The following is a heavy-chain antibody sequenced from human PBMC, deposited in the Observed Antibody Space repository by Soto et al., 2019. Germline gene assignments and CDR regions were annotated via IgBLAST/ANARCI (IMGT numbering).Heavy chain of an antibody. V-gene: IGHV3-23*01. CDR2: ISGSGDSA. CDR3: AKLVGYCSRTSCYKDGMDV. D-gene: IGHD2-2*02. CDR1: GFTFSNYA. Sequence: EVQLLESGGGLVQPGGSLRLSCAASGFTFSNYAMSWVRQAPGKGLEWVSAISGSGDSAFHADSLKGRFTISRDNSKNTLYLQMNSLRAEDTAVYYCAKLVGYCSRTSCYKDGMDVWGQGTTVTVSS. J-gene: IGHJ6*02.